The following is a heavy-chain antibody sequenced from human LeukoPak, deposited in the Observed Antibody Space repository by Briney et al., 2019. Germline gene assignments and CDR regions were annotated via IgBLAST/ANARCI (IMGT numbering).Heavy chain of an antibody. J-gene: IGHJ3*02. CDR2: ISYDGSNK. Sequence: GGSLRLSCAASGFTFSSYAMHWVRQAPGKGLEWVAVISYDGSNKYYADSVKGRLTISRDNYKNTVDLHMNSPRAEDTAIYYCAKEHVDHAFTRSFEIWGQGIVVTVSS. D-gene: IGHD3-3*02. V-gene: IGHV3-30*04. CDR3: AKEHVDHAFTRSFEI. CDR1: GFTFSSYA.